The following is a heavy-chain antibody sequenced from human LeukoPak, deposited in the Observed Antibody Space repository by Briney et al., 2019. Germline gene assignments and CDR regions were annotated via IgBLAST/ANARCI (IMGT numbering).Heavy chain of an antibody. V-gene: IGHV3-11*01. D-gene: IGHD6-13*01. CDR2: ISSSGSTI. Sequence: GGSLRLSCAASGFTFSDYYMSWIRQAPGKGLEWVSYISSSGSTIYYADSVKGRFTISRDNAKNSLYLKMNSLRAEDTAVYYCARGGVSSSSYNWFDPWGQGTLVTVSS. J-gene: IGHJ5*02. CDR3: ARGGVSSSSYNWFDP. CDR1: GFTFSDYY.